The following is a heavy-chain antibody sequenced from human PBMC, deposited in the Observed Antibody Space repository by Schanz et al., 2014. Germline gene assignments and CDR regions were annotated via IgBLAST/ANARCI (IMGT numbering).Heavy chain of an antibody. CDR2: IYSGIGA. Sequence: VQLVESGGGLVKPGGSLRLSCAASGFTFSDYYMSWIRQAPGKGLEWVSVIYSGIGAYYADSVKDRFTVSRDNSKNTVYLQMNRLRAEDTAVYYCARVHHYDPSGWGYFDYWGQGALVTDSS. D-gene: IGHD3-22*01. J-gene: IGHJ4*02. CDR3: ARVHHYDPSGWGYFDY. V-gene: IGHV3-66*01. CDR1: GFTFSDYY.